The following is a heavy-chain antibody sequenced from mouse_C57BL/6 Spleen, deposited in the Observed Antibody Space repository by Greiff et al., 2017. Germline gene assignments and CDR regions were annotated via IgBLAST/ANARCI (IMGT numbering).Heavy chain of an antibody. Sequence: QVHVKQPGAELVKPGASVKLSCKASGYTFTSYWMHWVKQRPGQGLEWIGMIHPNSGSTNYNEKFKSKATLTVDKSSSTAYMQLSSLTSEDSAVYYCARWDYYFDYWGQGTTLTVSS. CDR2: IHPNSGST. D-gene: IGHD4-1*01. J-gene: IGHJ2*01. CDR3: ARWDYYFDY. V-gene: IGHV1-64*01. CDR1: GYTFTSYW.